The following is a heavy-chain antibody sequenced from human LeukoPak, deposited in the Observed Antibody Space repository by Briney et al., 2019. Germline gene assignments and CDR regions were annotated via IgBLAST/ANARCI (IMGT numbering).Heavy chain of an antibody. CDR2: ISSSGSTT. CDR1: GFTFSDFY. V-gene: IGHV3-11*01. Sequence: GGSLRLSCAASGFTFSDFYMSWIRQAPGKGLEWVSYISSSGSTTYYADSVKGRVTISRDNAKNSVDLQLNSLRPEDTALYYCAKGPTMILREWGQGTLVTVSS. D-gene: IGHD3-22*01. CDR3: AKGPTMILRE. J-gene: IGHJ4*02.